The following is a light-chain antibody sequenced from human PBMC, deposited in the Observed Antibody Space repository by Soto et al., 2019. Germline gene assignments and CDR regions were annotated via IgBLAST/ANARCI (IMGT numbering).Light chain of an antibody. CDR1: HSVSSY. V-gene: IGKV3-11*01. Sequence: MVLTEALATITLSPRERATLSCRASHSVSSYLAWYQQKPGQAPNLLIYDASNRATGIPARFSGSGSGTDFTLTISSLEPEDFAVYYCQQRSNWPVTFGQGTKVDIK. CDR3: QQRSNWPVT. J-gene: IGKJ1*01. CDR2: DAS.